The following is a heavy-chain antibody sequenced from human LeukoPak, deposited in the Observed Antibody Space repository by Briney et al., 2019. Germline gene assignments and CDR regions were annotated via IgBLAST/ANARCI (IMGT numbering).Heavy chain of an antibody. J-gene: IGHJ4*02. D-gene: IGHD3-22*01. CDR1: GFTFSSYA. CDR3: ASRPYDNSGYYYV. CDR2: IDSNGGST. Sequence: GGSLRLSCAASGFTFSSYAMHWVRQAPGKGLEYVSAIDSNGGSTYYANSVKGRFTISRDNSKNTLYLQMGSLRAEDMAVYYCASRPYDNSGYYYVWGQGTLVTVSS. V-gene: IGHV3-64*01.